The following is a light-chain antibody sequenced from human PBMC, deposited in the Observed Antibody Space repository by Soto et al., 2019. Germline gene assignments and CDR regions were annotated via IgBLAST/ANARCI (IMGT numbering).Light chain of an antibody. V-gene: IGLV1-47*01. Sequence: QSVLIQPPSVSGTPGQTVTISCSGSSSNIGNNYVYWYQQLPTTAPKLLIYNNNQRPSGVPDRFSGSKSGTSASLAISGLRSEDEAAYFCAAWDDSLRGFVIFGGGTKLTVL. CDR3: AAWDDSLRGFVI. J-gene: IGLJ2*01. CDR2: NNN. CDR1: SSNIGNNY.